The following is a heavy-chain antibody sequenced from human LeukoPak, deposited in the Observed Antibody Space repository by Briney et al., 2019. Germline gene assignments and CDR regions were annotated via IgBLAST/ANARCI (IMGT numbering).Heavy chain of an antibody. Sequence: GGSLTLSCAASGISFSGSALHWVRQASGKGLEWVGRIRSKANSYATAYAASVKGRFTISRDDSKNTAYLQMNSLKTEDTAVYYCSRHSSYVDTAMVTEGYGMDVWGQGTTVTVSS. CDR3: SRHSSYVDTAMVTEGYGMDV. J-gene: IGHJ6*02. V-gene: IGHV3-73*01. D-gene: IGHD5-18*01. CDR1: GISFSGSA. CDR2: IRSKANSYAT.